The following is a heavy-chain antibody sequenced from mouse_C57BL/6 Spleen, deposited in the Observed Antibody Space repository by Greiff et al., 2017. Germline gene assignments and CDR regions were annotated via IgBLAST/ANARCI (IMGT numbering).Heavy chain of an antibody. V-gene: IGHV1-59*01. CDR2: IDPSDSYT. D-gene: IGHD1-1*01. CDR3: ATPAVVYFDY. CDR1: GYTFTSYW. J-gene: IGHJ2*01. Sequence: QVQLQQPGAELVRPGTSVKLSCKASGYTFTSYWMHWVKQRPGQGLEWIGVIDPSDSYTNYNQKFKGKATLTVDTSSSTAYMQLSSLTSEDSAVYCCATPAVVYFDYWGQGTTLTVSS.